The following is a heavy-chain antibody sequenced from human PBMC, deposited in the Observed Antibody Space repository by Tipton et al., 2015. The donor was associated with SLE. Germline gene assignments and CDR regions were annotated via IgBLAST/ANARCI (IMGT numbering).Heavy chain of an antibody. V-gene: IGHV4-59*08. CDR2: VHYSGST. D-gene: IGHD1-20*01. CDR1: GGSMTNYY. J-gene: IGHJ4*02. Sequence: TLSLTCIVSGGSMTNYYWSWIRQPPGEGLEWIGYVHYSGSTNYNPPLQSRVTFSVDTSKHHFSLTLSSVTAADTAVYYCSRHMRYNWNYFDNWDQGSLVIVSS. CDR3: SRHMRYNWNYFDN.